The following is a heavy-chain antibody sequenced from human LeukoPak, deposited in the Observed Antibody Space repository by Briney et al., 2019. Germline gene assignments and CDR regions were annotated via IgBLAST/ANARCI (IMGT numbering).Heavy chain of an antibody. J-gene: IGHJ6*02. CDR3: ARDDGYNVYAMDV. V-gene: IGHV4-59*01. D-gene: IGHD5-24*01. CDR2: IYYSGST. Sequence: SETLSLTCTVSGGSISSYYWSWIRQPPGKGLEWIGYIYYSGSTNYNPSLKSRVTISVDTSKNQFSLKLSSVTAADTAVYYCARDDGYNVYAMDVWGQGTTVTVSS. CDR1: GGSISSYY.